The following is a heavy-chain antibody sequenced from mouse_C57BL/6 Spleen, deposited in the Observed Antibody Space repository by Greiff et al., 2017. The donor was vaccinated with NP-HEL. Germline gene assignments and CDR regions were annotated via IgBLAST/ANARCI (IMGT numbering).Heavy chain of an antibody. D-gene: IGHD4-1*01. Sequence: EVKLLESGPGMVKPSQSLSLTCTVTGYSITSGYDWHWIRHFPGNKLEWMGYISYSGSTNYNPSLKSRISITHDTSKNHFFLKLNSVTTEDTATYYCAKTGTPYAMDYWGQGTSVTVSS. CDR1: GYSITSGYD. V-gene: IGHV3-1*01. J-gene: IGHJ4*01. CDR2: ISYSGST. CDR3: AKTGTPYAMDY.